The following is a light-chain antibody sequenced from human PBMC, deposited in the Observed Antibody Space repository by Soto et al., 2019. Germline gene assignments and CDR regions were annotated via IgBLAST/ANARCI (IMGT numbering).Light chain of an antibody. CDR2: GAS. V-gene: IGKV3-20*01. CDR1: QSVSSSY. CDR3: QQHKSWPYT. J-gene: IGKJ2*01. Sequence: ESVLTQSPGTLSLSPGERATLSCRASQSVSSSYLAWYQQKPGQAPRLLMFGASTRATGIPARFSGSGSGTDFTLTITGLQSEDFAVYYCQQHKSWPYTFGQGTKVDI.